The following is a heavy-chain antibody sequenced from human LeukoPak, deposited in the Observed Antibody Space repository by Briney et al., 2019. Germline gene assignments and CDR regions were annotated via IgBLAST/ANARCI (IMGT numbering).Heavy chain of an antibody. V-gene: IGHV3-30-3*01. D-gene: IGHD1-26*01. CDR1: GFTFSSYA. CDR3: ASYSGSYL. J-gene: IGHJ4*02. Sequence: GGSLRLSCAASGFTFSSYAMHWVRQAPGKGLEWVAVISYDGSNKYYADSVKGRFTISRDNAKNTLYLQMNSLRAEDTAVYYCASYSGSYLRGQGTLVTVSS. CDR2: ISYDGSNK.